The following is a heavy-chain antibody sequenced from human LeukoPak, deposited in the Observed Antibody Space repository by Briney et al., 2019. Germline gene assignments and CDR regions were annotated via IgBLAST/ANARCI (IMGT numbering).Heavy chain of an antibody. CDR1: GFTFRNYW. CDR3: VRDGDDYNFDY. V-gene: IGHV3-74*01. CDR2: VKGDGSFT. Sequence: GGSLRLSCAAPGFTFRNYWMHWVRQAPGKGLVWVSRVKGDGSFTDYADSVKGRFTISRDNAKNTLYLQMYSLRAEDTAAYYCVRDGDDYNFDYWGQGSLVTVSS. D-gene: IGHD5-24*01. J-gene: IGHJ4*02.